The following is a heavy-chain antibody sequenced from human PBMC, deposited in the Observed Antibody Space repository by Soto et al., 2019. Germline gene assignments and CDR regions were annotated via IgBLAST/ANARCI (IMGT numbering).Heavy chain of an antibody. V-gene: IGHV3-30*03. J-gene: IGHJ6*02. D-gene: IGHD4-4*01. Sequence: GGSLRLSCAASGFTFSSYGMHWVRQAPGKGLEWVAVISYDGSNRYYADSVKGRFTISRDNSKNTLYLQMNSLRAEDTAVYYCAREAGSNYVSLGMDVWGQGTTVTVSS. CDR2: ISYDGSNR. CDR3: AREAGSNYVSLGMDV. CDR1: GFTFSSYG.